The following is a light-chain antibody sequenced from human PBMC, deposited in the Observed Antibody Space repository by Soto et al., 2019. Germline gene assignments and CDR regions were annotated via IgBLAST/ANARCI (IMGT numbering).Light chain of an antibody. CDR1: SSNIGAGYD. J-gene: IGLJ2*01. V-gene: IGLV1-40*01. CDR3: QSYDSSLSGSLVV. Sequence: QSVLTQPPSVSGAPGQRVTISCTGSSSNIGAGYDVHWYRQLPGTAPKLLIYGNSNRPSGVPDRFSGSKSGTSASLAITGLQAEDEADYYCQSYDSSLSGSLVVFGGGTKLTVL. CDR2: GNS.